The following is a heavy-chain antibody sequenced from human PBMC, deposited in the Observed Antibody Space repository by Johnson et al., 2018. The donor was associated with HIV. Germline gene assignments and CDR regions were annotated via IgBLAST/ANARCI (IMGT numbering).Heavy chain of an antibody. V-gene: IGHV3-20*04. CDR2: INWNGATT. CDR3: AKDKSNAFDI. CDR1: GFTFDDFG. Sequence: EVLLLESGGGVVQPGRSLRLSCAASGFTFDDFGMSWVRQAPGKGLEWVSGINWNGATTGYADSVKGRFTISRDNSKNTLYLQMNSLRAEDTAVYYCAKDKSNAFDIWGQGTMVTVSS. J-gene: IGHJ3*02.